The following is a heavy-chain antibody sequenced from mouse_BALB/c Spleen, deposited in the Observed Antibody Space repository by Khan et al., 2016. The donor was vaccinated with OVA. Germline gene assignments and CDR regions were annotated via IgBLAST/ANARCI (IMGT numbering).Heavy chain of an antibody. CDR1: GLNIKDTH. CDR2: IDPPNGNT. Sequence: PLPPSGDELVNSRPHATLSCPASGLNIKDTHMHWLKQWPEQGLEWIGRIDPPNGNTKYDPKFQGKATITADTSSNTAYLQLSSLTSEDTAVYYCARMARKWGQGTTLTVSS. J-gene: IGHJ2*01. V-gene: IGHV14-3*02. CDR3: ARMARK.